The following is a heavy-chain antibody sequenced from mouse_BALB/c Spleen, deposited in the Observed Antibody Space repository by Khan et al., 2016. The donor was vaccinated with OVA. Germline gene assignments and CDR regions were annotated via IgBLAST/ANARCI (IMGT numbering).Heavy chain of an antibody. CDR2: INSDGSAI. J-gene: IGHJ2*01. Sequence: EVELVESGGGLVQPGGSRGLSCEGSGFTFSGFWMSWVRQTPGKTLEWIGDINSDGSAINYAPSIKDRFTIFRDNDKSTLYLQMTSVRSEDTATYFCMRYGGYYFDYWGQGTTLTVSS. V-gene: IGHV11-2*02. CDR3: MRYGGYYFDY. CDR1: GFTFSGFW.